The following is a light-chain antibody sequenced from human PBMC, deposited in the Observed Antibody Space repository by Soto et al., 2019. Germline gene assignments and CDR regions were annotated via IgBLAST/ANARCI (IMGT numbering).Light chain of an antibody. CDR3: SSYTSSSNPLV. J-gene: IGLJ2*01. Sequence: QSALTQPASVSGSPGQSITISCTGTSSDVGGYNYVSWYQQHPGKAPKLMIYDVSNRPSGVSNRFSGSKSGNTASLTISGLQAEDEADDYCSSYTSSSNPLVFGGGTKLTVL. CDR1: SSDVGGYNY. V-gene: IGLV2-14*01. CDR2: DVS.